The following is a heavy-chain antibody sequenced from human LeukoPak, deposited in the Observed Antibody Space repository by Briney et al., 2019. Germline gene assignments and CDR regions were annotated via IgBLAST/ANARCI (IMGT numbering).Heavy chain of an antibody. CDR2: IYYSVST. CDR1: GGSISSSSYY. Sequence: SETLSLTCTVSGGSISSSSYYWGWIRQPPGKGLEWIGSIYYSVSTYYNPSLKSRVTISVDTSKNQFSLKLSSATAADTAVYYCARDPILGYCSSTSCSDYWGQGTLVTVSS. D-gene: IGHD2-2*01. J-gene: IGHJ4*02. V-gene: IGHV4-39*02. CDR3: ARDPILGYCSSTSCSDY.